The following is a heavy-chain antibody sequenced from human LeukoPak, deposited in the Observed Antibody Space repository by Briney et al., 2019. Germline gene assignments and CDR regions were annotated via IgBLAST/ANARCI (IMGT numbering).Heavy chain of an antibody. Sequence: GGSLRLSCAASGLSFSSYWMHWVRQAPGKGLVWVSRINNDGRSISYVESVKGRFAMSRDNAKNTVYLQMNSLRAEDTAVYYCARDVWGDRDSYFDNWGQGALVTVSS. CDR1: GLSFSSYW. J-gene: IGHJ4*02. D-gene: IGHD2-21*01. CDR3: ARDVWGDRDSYFDN. V-gene: IGHV3-74*01. CDR2: INNDGRSI.